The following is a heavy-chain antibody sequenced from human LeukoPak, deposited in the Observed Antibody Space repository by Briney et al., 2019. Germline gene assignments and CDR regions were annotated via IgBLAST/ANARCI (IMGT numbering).Heavy chain of an antibody. V-gene: IGHV3-23*01. CDR1: GFTFSSYA. Sequence: GGSLRLSCAASGFTFSSYAMGWVRQAPGKGLEWVSAISGSGDTYYADSVKGRFTISRDNSKNTLYLQMNSLRSEDTAVYYCARVGDYGGDPYYFDYWGQGTLVTVSS. CDR3: ARVGDYGGDPYYFDY. D-gene: IGHD4-23*01. CDR2: ISGSGDT. J-gene: IGHJ4*02.